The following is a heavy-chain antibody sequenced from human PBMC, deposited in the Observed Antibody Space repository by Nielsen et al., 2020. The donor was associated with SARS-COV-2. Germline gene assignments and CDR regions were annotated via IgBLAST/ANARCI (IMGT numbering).Heavy chain of an antibody. CDR2: ISSYDGHT. V-gene: IGHV1-18*04. Sequence: ASVKVSCKASGYTFTTYGISWVRQAPGQGLEWMGWISSYDGHTYYAQKLQGRVTMTRDTSTSTAYMELGSLRSDDTAVYYCARSVGYSSSWPKYYYHYMDVWGEGTTVTVSS. CDR1: GYTFTTYG. D-gene: IGHD6-13*01. J-gene: IGHJ6*03. CDR3: ARSVGYSSSWPKYYYHYMDV.